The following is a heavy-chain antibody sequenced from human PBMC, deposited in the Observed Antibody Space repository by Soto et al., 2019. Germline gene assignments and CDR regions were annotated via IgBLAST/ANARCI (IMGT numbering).Heavy chain of an antibody. D-gene: IGHD4-4*01. CDR2: LYDLDGT. Sequence: HPGGSLRLSCAVSGLTVSGKKYVAWVRQAPGKGLEWVSGLYDLDGTYYADSLKGRFTTSGDSSRTIVYLQMNGLRPEDTAVYYCATWHLQEHAYDVWGQGTTVTV. J-gene: IGHJ3*01. CDR3: ATWHLQEHAYDV. V-gene: IGHV3-53*01. CDR1: GLTVSGKKY.